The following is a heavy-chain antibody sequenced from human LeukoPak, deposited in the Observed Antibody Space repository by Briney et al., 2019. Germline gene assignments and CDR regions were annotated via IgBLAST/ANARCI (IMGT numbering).Heavy chain of an antibody. CDR2: INAGNGNT. J-gene: IGHJ4*02. V-gene: IGHV1-3*01. D-gene: IGHD6-13*01. CDR3: ARDPIGSRWPYYFDY. Sequence: GASVKVSCKASGYTFTSYAMHWMRQAPGQRLEWMGWINAGNGNTKYSQKFQARVTVTRDTSASTAYMELSSLRSEDTAVYYCARDPIGSRWPYYFDYWGQGTLVTVSS. CDR1: GYTFTSYA.